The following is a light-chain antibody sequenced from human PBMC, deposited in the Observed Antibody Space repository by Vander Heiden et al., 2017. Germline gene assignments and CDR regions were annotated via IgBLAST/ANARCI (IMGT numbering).Light chain of an antibody. CDR1: SSNIGAGYD. J-gene: IGLJ3*02. Sequence: QSVLTQPPSVSAAPGQRVTISCTRTSSNIGAGYDVHWYQQLPGTAPKLLIYGNSNRPSGVPDRFSGSKSGTSASLAITGLQAEDEADYYCQSYDNSLSVFGGGTKLTVL. CDR3: QSYDNSLSV. V-gene: IGLV1-40*01. CDR2: GNS.